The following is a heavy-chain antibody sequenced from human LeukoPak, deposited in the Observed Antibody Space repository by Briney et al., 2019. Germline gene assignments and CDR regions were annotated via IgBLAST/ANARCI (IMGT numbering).Heavy chain of an antibody. Sequence: MPSETLSLTCTVSGASISAFHWTWFRQPAGKGLEWIGLIYSSGSTLFNPSLKSRVAMSVDLTKNQLSLKLTSVTAADTAMYYCARKDGDYWGRGTLVTVSS. CDR3: ARKDGDY. CDR2: IYSSGST. CDR1: GASISAFH. V-gene: IGHV4-4*07. J-gene: IGHJ4*02.